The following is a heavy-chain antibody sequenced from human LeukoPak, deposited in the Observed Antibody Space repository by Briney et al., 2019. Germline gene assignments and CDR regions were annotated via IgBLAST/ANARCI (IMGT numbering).Heavy chain of an antibody. Sequence: PSETLSLXCTVPGDSISSYYRSWIRQPPGKGLEWIGYIYYSGSTNYNPSLKSRVTISVDTSKNQFSLRLSSVTAADTAVYYCARVNYYDSSGTDYWGQGTLVTVSS. V-gene: IGHV4-59*01. CDR1: GDSISSYY. J-gene: IGHJ4*02. D-gene: IGHD3-22*01. CDR2: IYYSGST. CDR3: ARVNYYDSSGTDY.